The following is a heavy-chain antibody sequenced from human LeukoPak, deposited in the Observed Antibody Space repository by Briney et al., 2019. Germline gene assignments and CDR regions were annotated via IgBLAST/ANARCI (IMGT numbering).Heavy chain of an antibody. Sequence: GGSLRLSCAASGFTFSSYAMSWVRQAPGKGLEWASAISGSGGSTYYADSVKGRFTISRDNSKNTLYLQMNSLRAEDTAVYYCAKGGGVALYYFDYWGQGTLVTVSS. CDR2: ISGSGGST. J-gene: IGHJ4*02. CDR1: GFTFSSYA. CDR3: AKGGGVALYYFDY. V-gene: IGHV3-23*01. D-gene: IGHD3-3*01.